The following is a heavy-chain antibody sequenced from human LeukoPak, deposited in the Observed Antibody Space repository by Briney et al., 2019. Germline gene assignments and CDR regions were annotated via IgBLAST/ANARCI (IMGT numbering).Heavy chain of an antibody. V-gene: IGHV1-18*01. CDR1: GYTFTNYG. D-gene: IGHD2-8*01. Sequence: VASVKVSCKPSGYTFTNYGISWVRQAPGQGLEWMGWISPYNGNTIYAQKLQGRVTVTTDTSTSTAYMEPRSLRSDDTAVYYCTRTVLDCKNGVCYDYWGEGTLVTVS. CDR2: ISPYNGNT. J-gene: IGHJ4*02. CDR3: TRTVLDCKNGVCYDY.